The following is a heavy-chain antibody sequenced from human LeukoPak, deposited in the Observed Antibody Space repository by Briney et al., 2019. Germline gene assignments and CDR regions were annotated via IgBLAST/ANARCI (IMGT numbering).Heavy chain of an antibody. J-gene: IGHJ5*02. CDR1: GYTFTSYY. D-gene: IGHD3-9*01. CDR3: ARDFDILTGCSNWFDP. Sequence: ASVKVSCKASGYTFTSYYMHWVRQAPGQGLEWMGIINPSSGSTTYAQKFQGRVTMTRDTSTSTVYMELSSLRSEDTAVYYCARDFDILTGCSNWFDPWGQGTLVTVSS. V-gene: IGHV1-46*01. CDR2: INPSSGST.